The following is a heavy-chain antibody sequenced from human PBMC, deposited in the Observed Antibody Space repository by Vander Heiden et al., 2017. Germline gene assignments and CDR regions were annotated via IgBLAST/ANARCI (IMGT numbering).Heavy chain of an antibody. D-gene: IGHD5-18*01. CDR3: ARVNEDQRWSRDY. Sequence: EVQLVESGGGLVKPGGSLRLSCVASGFTFSSYNMNWVRQAPEKGLEWVSSISSSSSSISYADSVKGRFTISRDNAKNSLFLQMNSLRAEDTAVYYCARVNEDQRWSRDYWGQGTLVTVSS. J-gene: IGHJ4*02. V-gene: IGHV3-21*02. CDR1: GFTFSSYN. CDR2: ISSSSSSI.